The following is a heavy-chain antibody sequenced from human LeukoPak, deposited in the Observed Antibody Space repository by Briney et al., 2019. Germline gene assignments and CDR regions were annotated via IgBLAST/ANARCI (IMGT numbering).Heavy chain of an antibody. J-gene: IGHJ4*02. CDR1: GFTFSSYW. CDR2: VNTDGSAT. V-gene: IGHV3-74*01. D-gene: IGHD6-13*01. Sequence: QPGGSLRLSCAASGFTFSSYWMRWVRQAPGKGLVWVSRVNTDGSATTYADSVKGRFTISRDNAKNTLYLQMNSLRAEDTAVYYCMRVSAAGTSSDYWGQGTLVTVSS. CDR3: MRVSAAGTSSDY.